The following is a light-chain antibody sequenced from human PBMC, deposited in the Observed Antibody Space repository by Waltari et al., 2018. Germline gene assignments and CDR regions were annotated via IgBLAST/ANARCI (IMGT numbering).Light chain of an antibody. CDR1: SGYIATTY. Sequence: FMLTQPHSVSESPGKTVTISCTGSSGYIATTYVPWYQQRPGRAPTTMIYNDDQRPSGVPDRFSGSIDSSSNTASLTISGLKTEDEADYYCQSYDSNTVIFGGGTKLTVL. J-gene: IGLJ2*01. CDR2: NDD. CDR3: QSYDSNTVI. V-gene: IGLV6-57*02.